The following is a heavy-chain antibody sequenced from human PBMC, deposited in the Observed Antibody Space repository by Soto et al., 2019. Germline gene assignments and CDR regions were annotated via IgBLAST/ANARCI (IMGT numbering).Heavy chain of an antibody. Sequence: ASVKVSCKASGYTFTSYDINWVRQATGQGLEWMGWMNPNSGNTDYAQKFQGRVTMTTNTSTSTAYMELSSLRSEDTAVYYCAFGEWAYYCYGMDVWGQGTTVTVSS. V-gene: IGHV1-8*01. D-gene: IGHD3-10*01. CDR1: GYTFTSYD. J-gene: IGHJ6*02. CDR2: MNPNSGNT. CDR3: AFGEWAYYCYGMDV.